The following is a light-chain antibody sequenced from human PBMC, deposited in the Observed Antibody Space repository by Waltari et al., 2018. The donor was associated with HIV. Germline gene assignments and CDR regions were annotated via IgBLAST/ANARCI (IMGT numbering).Light chain of an antibody. Sequence: QSVVTQPPSVSGAPGQRVTISCTGSSSNIGAGYDVHWYQPLPGTAPNLLIDGNRKRPSGVPDRCSGYKSGTSASLAITGLQAEDEADYYCQSYDSSLSGSDVVFGGGTELTVL. J-gene: IGLJ2*01. CDR1: SSNIGAGYD. V-gene: IGLV1-40*01. CDR3: QSYDSSLSGSDVV. CDR2: GNR.